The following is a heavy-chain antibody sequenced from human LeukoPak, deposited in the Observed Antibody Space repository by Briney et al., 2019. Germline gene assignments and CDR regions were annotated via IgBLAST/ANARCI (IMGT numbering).Heavy chain of an antibody. V-gene: IGHV3-23*01. CDR3: GKDPNGDYVGAFDFQR. CDR1: GFTFRNYA. J-gene: IGHJ1*01. CDR2: ITGSGSTT. Sequence: PGGSLRLSCAASGFTFRNYAVVWVRQAPGKGLEWVSAITGSGSTTYYADTVRGRFTIYRDNSKNTLYLQMNSLRGEDTAVYYCGKDPNGDYVGAFDFQRWGQGTLATVSS. D-gene: IGHD4-17*01.